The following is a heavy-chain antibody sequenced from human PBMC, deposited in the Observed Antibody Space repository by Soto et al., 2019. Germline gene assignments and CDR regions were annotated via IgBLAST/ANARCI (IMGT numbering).Heavy chain of an antibody. CDR1: GFTFSDYY. Sequence: QVQLVASGGGLVEPGGSLRLSCAASGFTFSDYYMSWVRQAPGKGLECISYISKSDNTVYYADSVKGRFTISRDNTQNSLYLQMNSLRADDTAVYYCARGHQYFHPWGQGTLVIVSS. V-gene: IGHV3-11*01. J-gene: IGHJ5*02. CDR3: ARGHQYFHP. D-gene: IGHD2-2*01. CDR2: ISKSDNTV.